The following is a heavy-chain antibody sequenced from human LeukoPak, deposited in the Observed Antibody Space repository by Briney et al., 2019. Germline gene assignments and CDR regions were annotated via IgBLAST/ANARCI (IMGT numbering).Heavy chain of an antibody. CDR2: ISGSGGST. J-gene: IGHJ6*02. CDR3: AKPYGSGSYYNDYYYYGMDV. V-gene: IGHV3-23*01. Sequence: GGSLRLSCAASGFTFSSYAMSWVRQAPGKGLEWVSAISGSGGSTYYADSVKGRFTISRDNSKNTLYLQMNSLRTEDTALYYCAKPYGSGSYYNDYYYYGMDVWGQGTTVTVSS. CDR1: GFTFSSYA. D-gene: IGHD3-10*01.